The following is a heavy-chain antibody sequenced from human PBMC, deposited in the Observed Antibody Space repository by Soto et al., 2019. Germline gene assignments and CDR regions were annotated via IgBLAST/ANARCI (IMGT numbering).Heavy chain of an antibody. V-gene: IGHV4-59*01. J-gene: IGHJ5*02. CDR2: VYHSWST. Sequence: KPSETLSLTCTVSGGSISSDYWNWIRQPPGKGLEWIGYVYHSWSTKYNPSLKSRVTISVDTSKNQLSLKLSSVTAADTAVYYCARFGTSPNGNWFDPWGQGTLVTV. D-gene: IGHD3-10*01. CDR3: ARFGTSPNGNWFDP. CDR1: GGSISSDY.